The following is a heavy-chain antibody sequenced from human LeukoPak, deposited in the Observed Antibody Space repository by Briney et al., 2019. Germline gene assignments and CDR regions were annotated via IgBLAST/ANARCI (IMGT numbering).Heavy chain of an antibody. D-gene: IGHD1-26*01. Sequence: GSLRLSCAASGFSVSTNFMSWVRQPPGKGLEWIGEINHSGSANYNPSLKSRVTISVDTSKNQFSLKLSSVTAADTAVYYCASLWYSGSYFSPVRAFDIWGQGTMVTVSS. V-gene: IGHV4-34*01. CDR1: GFSVSTNF. CDR2: INHSGSA. CDR3: ASLWYSGSYFSPVRAFDI. J-gene: IGHJ3*02.